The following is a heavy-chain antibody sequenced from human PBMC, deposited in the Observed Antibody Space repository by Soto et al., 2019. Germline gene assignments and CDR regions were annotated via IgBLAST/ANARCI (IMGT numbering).Heavy chain of an antibody. CDR2: INADNGNT. D-gene: IGHD2-15*01. J-gene: IGHJ4*02. V-gene: IGHV1-3*01. Sequence: ASVKVSCKASGYTFTTYSYHWVRQAPGQRLEWMGWINADNGNTKYSQNFQGRVTITKDTSASTAYMELSSLRSEDTAVHYCARDFSGGTFTFDYWGQGTLVTVSS. CDR3: ARDFSGGTFTFDY. CDR1: GYTFTTYS.